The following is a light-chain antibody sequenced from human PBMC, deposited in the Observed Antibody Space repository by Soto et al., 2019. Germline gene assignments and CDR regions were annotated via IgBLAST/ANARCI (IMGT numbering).Light chain of an antibody. J-gene: IGLJ2*01. Sequence: QSALTQPASVSGSPGQSIAISCTGSSSDVGGYNYVSWYQQHPGRDPKLMIYEVSNRPSGVSDRFSGSKSGNTASLTISGLQAEDEADYYCSSYTRSTTPIYGRGTKLTV. V-gene: IGLV2-14*01. CDR1: SSDVGGYNY. CDR3: SSYTRSTTPI. CDR2: EVS.